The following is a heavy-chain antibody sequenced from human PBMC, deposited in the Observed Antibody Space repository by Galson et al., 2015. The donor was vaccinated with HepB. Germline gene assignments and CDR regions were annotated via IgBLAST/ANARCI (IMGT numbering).Heavy chain of an antibody. CDR1: GGSFSSYY. CDR3: SRIGFTNQFDY. CDR2: IYHSGST. Sequence: SETLSLTCTVSGGSFSSYYWSWVRQPPGKGLEWIGYIYHSGSTNYNPSLKSRVTISIDTSSNQFSLRVTSVTAADTAVYYCSRIGFTNQFDYWGQGALVSVSS. D-gene: IGHD2-8*01. V-gene: IGHV4-59*01. J-gene: IGHJ4*02.